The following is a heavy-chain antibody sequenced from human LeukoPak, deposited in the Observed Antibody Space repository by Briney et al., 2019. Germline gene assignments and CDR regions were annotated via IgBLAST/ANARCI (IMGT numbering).Heavy chain of an antibody. CDR3: AKDGSSGWEYFQH. CDR1: GFTFDDYA. Sequence: QTGGSLRLSCAASGFTFDDYAMHWVRQAPGKGLEWVSLISWDGGTTYYADSVKGRFTISRDNSKNSLYLQMNSLRAEDTALYYCAKDGSSGWEYFQHWGQGTLVTVSS. V-gene: IGHV3-43D*03. D-gene: IGHD6-19*01. CDR2: ISWDGGTT. J-gene: IGHJ1*01.